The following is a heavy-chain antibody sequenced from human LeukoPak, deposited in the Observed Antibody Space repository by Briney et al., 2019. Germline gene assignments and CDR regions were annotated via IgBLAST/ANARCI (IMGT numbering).Heavy chain of an antibody. CDR2: IIPIFGTA. Sequence: SVKVSCKASGGTFSSYAISWVRQAPGQGLEWMGGIIPIFGTANYAQKFQGRVTITADESTSTAYMELSSLRSEDTAVYYCARRSEGPFVAINAFDIWGQGTMVTVSS. CDR1: GGTFSSYA. CDR3: ARRSEGPFVAINAFDI. V-gene: IGHV1-69*13. D-gene: IGHD2-2*02. J-gene: IGHJ3*02.